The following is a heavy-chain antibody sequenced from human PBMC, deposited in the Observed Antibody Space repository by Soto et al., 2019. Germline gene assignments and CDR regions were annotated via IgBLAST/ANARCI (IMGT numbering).Heavy chain of an antibody. J-gene: IGHJ4*02. CDR2: IYWSDEK. V-gene: IGHV2-5*01. Sequence: QTLTLTCTFSGFSLSTSGVGVGWIRQPPGKALEWLALIYWSDEKRYSPSLSSRLTITKDTSKNQVVLTMTNMDPVDTATYYCAHRRGADYKGCFHYWGQGTLVTVSS. CDR1: GFSLSTSGVG. CDR3: AHRRGADYKGCFHY. D-gene: IGHD4-4*01.